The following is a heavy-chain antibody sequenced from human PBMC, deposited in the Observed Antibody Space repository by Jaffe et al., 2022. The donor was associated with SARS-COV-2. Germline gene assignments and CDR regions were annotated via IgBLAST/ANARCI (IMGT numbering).Heavy chain of an antibody. CDR1: GFTFDDYA. CDR2: ISWNSGSI. V-gene: IGHV3-9*01. Sequence: EVQLVESGGGLVQPGRSLRLSCAASGFTFDDYAMHWVRQAPGKGLEWVSGISWNSGSIGYADSVKGRFTISRDNAKNSLYLQMNSLRAEDTALYYCAKDHSPTGSQHLFDYWGQGTLVTVSS. J-gene: IGHJ4*02. D-gene: IGHD3-10*01. CDR3: AKDHSPTGSQHLFDY.